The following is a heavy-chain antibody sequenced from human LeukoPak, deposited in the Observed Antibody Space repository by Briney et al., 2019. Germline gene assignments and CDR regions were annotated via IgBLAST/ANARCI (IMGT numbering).Heavy chain of an antibody. V-gene: IGHV1-18*01. CDR3: ARDGYGVAFDY. CDR1: RYTFTSYG. Sequence: ASLDPSCKASRYTFTSYGISSVRRTPGQGHEWMGWISAYNGNTNYAQKLQGRVTMTTDTSTSTAYMELRSLRSDDTAVYYCARDGYGVAFDYWGQGTLVTVSS. CDR2: ISAYNGNT. J-gene: IGHJ4*02. D-gene: IGHD4-17*01.